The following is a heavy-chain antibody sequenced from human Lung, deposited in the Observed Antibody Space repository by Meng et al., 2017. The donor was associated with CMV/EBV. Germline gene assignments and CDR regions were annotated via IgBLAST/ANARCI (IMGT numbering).Heavy chain of an antibody. CDR3: ARDRDPAGDAFDI. CDR1: GFTFDDYG. CDR2: INWNGGST. J-gene: IGHJ3*02. D-gene: IGHD2-2*01. Sequence: GXXLRLXCAASGFTFDDYGMSWVRQAPGKGLEWVSGINWNGGSTGYADSVKGRFTISRDNAKNSLYLQMNSLRAEDTALYYCARDRDPAGDAFDIWGQGTMVTVSS. V-gene: IGHV3-20*04.